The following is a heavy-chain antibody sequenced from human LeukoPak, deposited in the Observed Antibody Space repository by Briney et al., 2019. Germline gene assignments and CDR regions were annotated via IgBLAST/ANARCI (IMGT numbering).Heavy chain of an antibody. Sequence: GGSLRLSCAASGFTFSSYSMNWVRQAPGKGLEWVSSISSSSTYIYYADSVEGRFTISRDNAKNSLYLQMNSLRAEDTAVYYCATDGHAVQGVIVTSLVVGAFDIWGQGTMVTVSS. CDR2: ISSSSTYI. D-gene: IGHD3-16*02. V-gene: IGHV3-21*01. J-gene: IGHJ3*02. CDR3: ATDGHAVQGVIVTSLVVGAFDI. CDR1: GFTFSSYS.